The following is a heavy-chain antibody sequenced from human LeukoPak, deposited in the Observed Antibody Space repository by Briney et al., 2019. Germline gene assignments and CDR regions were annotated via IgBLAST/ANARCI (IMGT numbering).Heavy chain of an antibody. CDR2: ISSNGGST. CDR3: ARGVRIAAPGDWFDP. Sequence: GGSLRLSCAASGFIFSSYAMHWVRQAPGKGLEYVSGISSNGGSTYYVNSVKGRFTISRDNSKSTLYLQMGSLRAEDMAVYYCARGVRIAAPGDWFDPWGQGILVTVSS. J-gene: IGHJ5*02. CDR1: GFIFSSYA. D-gene: IGHD6-6*01. V-gene: IGHV3-64*01.